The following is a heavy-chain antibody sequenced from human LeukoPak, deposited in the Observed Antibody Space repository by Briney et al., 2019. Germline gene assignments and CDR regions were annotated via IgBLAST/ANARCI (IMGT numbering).Heavy chain of an antibody. CDR3: ARTRGGGLQFIVDS. J-gene: IGHJ4*02. CDR2: IYSGGST. D-gene: IGHD5-24*01. CDR1: GFTVSSNY. Sequence: GGSLRLSCAASGFTVSSNYMSWVRQAPGKGLEWVSVIYSGGSTYYADSVKGRFTISRDNSKNTLYLQMNSLRAEDTAVYYCARTRGGGLQFIVDSWGQGTLVTVSS. V-gene: IGHV3-66*02.